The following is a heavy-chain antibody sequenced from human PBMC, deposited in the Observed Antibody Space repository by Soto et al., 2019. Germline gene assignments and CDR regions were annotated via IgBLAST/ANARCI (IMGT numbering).Heavy chain of an antibody. CDR1: GYTFTSYD. CDR3: ARGLDYGFLRFDP. D-gene: IGHD4-17*01. V-gene: IGHV1-8*01. CDR2: MNPNSGNT. J-gene: IGHJ5*02. Sequence: QVQLVQSGAEVKKPGASVKVSCKASGYTFTSYDINWVRQATGQGLEWMGWMNPNSGNTGYAQNFQGRVTMTRNTSISTAYMERCSLRSADTAVYYCARGLDYGFLRFDPWGQGSLVTVSS.